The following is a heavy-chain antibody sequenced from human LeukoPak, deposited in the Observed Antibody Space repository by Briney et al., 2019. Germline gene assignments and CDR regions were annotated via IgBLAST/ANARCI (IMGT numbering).Heavy chain of an antibody. CDR1: GGSISSYY. V-gene: IGHV4-59*01. D-gene: IGHD6-19*01. Sequence: PSETLSLTCTVSGGSISSYYWSWIRPPPGKGLEWIGYIYYSGSTDYNPSLKSRVTISVETSKNQFSLNLSSVTAADTAVYYCARGRLARSPYFDYWGQGTLVTVSS. J-gene: IGHJ4*02. CDR2: IYYSGST. CDR3: ARGRLARSPYFDY.